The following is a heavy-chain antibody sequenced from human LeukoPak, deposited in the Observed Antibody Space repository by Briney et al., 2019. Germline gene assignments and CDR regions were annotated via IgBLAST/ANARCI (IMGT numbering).Heavy chain of an antibody. J-gene: IGHJ4*02. CDR1: GYTFISYG. CDR3: ARRGGDSSED. V-gene: IGHV1-18*01. Sequence: ASVKVSCKASGYTFISYGISWVRQAPGQGLEWMGWISAYNGNTNYAQKFQGRVTITADKSTSTAYMELSSLRSEDTAVYYCARRGGDSSEDWGQGTLVTVSS. CDR2: ISAYNGNT. D-gene: IGHD3-22*01.